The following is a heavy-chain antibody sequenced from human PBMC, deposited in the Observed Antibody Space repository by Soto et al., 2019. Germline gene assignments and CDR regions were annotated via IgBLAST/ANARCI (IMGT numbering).Heavy chain of an antibody. D-gene: IGHD3-16*02. J-gene: IGHJ4*02. CDR1: GFTFSSYA. CDR2: ISGSGGST. CDR3: AKVVSYDYIWGSYRYGY. V-gene: IGHV3-23*01. Sequence: VQLLESGGGLVQPGGSLRLSCAASGFTFSSYAMSWVRQAPGKGLEWVSAISGSGGSTYYADSVKGRFTISRDNSKNTLYLQMNSLRAEDTAVYYCAKVVSYDYIWGSYRYGYWGQGTLVTVSS.